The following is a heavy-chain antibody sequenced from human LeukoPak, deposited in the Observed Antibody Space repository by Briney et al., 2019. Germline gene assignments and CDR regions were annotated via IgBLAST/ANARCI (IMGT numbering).Heavy chain of an antibody. Sequence: GGSLRLSCAASGFTFSSYAMSWVRQAPGKGLEWVSAISGSGGSTYYADSVKGRFTISRDNSKNTLCLQMNSLRAEDTAVYYCAKDFGLGGAAAGFDYWGQGTLVTVSS. CDR2: ISGSGGST. CDR3: AKDFGLGGAAAGFDY. D-gene: IGHD6-13*01. V-gene: IGHV3-23*01. CDR1: GFTFSSYA. J-gene: IGHJ4*02.